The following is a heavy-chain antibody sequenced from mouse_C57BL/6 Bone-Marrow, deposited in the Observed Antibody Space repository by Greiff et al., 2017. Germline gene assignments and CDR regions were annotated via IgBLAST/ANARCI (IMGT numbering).Heavy chain of an antibody. V-gene: IGHV14-4*01. CDR1: GFNIKDDY. D-gene: IGHD1-1*01. CDR2: IDPENGDT. J-gene: IGHJ1*03. Sequence: DVQLQESGAELVRPGASVKLSCTASGFNIKDDYMHWVKQRPEQGLEWIGWIDPENGDTEYASKFQGKATITADTSSNTAYLQLSSLTSEDTAVYYCTTGGSSYNWYFDVWGTGTTVTVSS. CDR3: TTGGSSYNWYFDV.